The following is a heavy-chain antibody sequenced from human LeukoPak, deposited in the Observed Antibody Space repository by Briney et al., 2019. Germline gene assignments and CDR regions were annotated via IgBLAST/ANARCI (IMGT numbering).Heavy chain of an antibody. CDR2: MNPNSGNT. CDR3: ARAPSWGGLSSGSYYFDY. CDR1: GGTFSSYA. J-gene: IGHJ4*02. D-gene: IGHD6-19*01. V-gene: IGHV1-8*03. Sequence: ASAKVSCKASGGTFSSYAISWVRQAPGQGLEWMGWMNPNSGNTGYAQELQGRVTITRNTSISTAYMELSSLRSEDTAVYYCARAPSWGGLSSGSYYFDYWGQGTLVTVSS.